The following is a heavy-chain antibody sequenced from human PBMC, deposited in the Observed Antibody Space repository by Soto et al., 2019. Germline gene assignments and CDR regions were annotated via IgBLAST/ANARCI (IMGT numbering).Heavy chain of an antibody. CDR1: GFTFSSYG. D-gene: IGHD3-3*01. J-gene: IGHJ4*02. CDR2: ISYDGSNR. V-gene: IGHV3-30*03. CDR3: ASTWSGYYYFDS. Sequence: LRLSCAASGFTFSSYGMHWVRQAPGKGLEWVAVISYDGSNRYYGDSVKGRFTISRDNSKNTVYLQMNSLRVEDTAVYYCASTWSGYYYFDSWGQGTLVTVSS.